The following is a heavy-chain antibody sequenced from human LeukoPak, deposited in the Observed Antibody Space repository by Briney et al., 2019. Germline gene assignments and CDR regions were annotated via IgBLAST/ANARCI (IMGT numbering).Heavy chain of an antibody. CDR3: ASTTHVGYCSGGSCYSGGY. D-gene: IGHD2-15*01. J-gene: IGHJ4*02. CDR1: GYTFTSYG. CDR2: ISAYNGNT. Sequence: ASVKVSCTASGYTFTSYGISWVRQAPGQGLEGMGWISAYNGNTNYAQKLQGRVTMTTDTSTSTAYMELRSLRSDDTAVYYCASTTHVGYCSGGSCYSGGYWGQGTLVTVSS. V-gene: IGHV1-18*01.